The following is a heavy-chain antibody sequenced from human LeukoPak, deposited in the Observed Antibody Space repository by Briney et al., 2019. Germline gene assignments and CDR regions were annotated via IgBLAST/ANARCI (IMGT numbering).Heavy chain of an antibody. V-gene: IGHV3-23*01. Sequence: GGSLRLSCAASGFTFSNYAMSWVRQAPGKGLEWVSGISASGGGTDHADSVKGRLTISRENSKNTLYLQMNSLRDEDTAVYYCARESRESCAAFDIWGQGTMVTVSS. CDR2: ISASGGGT. CDR1: GFTFSNYA. J-gene: IGHJ3*02. CDR3: ARESRESCAAFDI.